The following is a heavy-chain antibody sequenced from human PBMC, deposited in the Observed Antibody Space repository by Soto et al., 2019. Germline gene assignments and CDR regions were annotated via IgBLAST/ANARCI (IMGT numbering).Heavy chain of an antibody. J-gene: IGHJ6*02. V-gene: IGHV4-30-4*01. CDR2: IYYSGST. D-gene: IGHD3-3*01. CDR1: GGSISSGDYY. Sequence: SETLSLTCTVSGGSISSGDYYWSWIRQPPGKGLEWIGYIYYSGSTYYNPSLKSRVTISVDTSKNQFSLKLSSVTAADTAVYYCARGVETYYDFWSGYYPYYYGMDVWGQGTTVTVSS. CDR3: ARGVETYYDFWSGYYPYYYGMDV.